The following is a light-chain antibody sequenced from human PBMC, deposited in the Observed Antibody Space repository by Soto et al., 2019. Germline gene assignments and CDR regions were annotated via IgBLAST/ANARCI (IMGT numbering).Light chain of an antibody. J-gene: IGKJ4*01. V-gene: IGKV1-33*01. CDR2: DAS. Sequence: DIQMTQSPSSLSASVGDRVTITCQASQDISKYLNWYQQQPGKAPNLLIYDASNLEAGVPSRFSGSGSGTNFNFSISSLQPEDIATYFCQQYDDLPRLTFGGGTKVEIK. CDR1: QDISKY. CDR3: QQYDDLPRLT.